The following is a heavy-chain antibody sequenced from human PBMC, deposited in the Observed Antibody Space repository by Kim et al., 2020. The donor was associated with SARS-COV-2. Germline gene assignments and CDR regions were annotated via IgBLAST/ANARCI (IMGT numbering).Heavy chain of an antibody. CDR2: ISWNSVSI. D-gene: IGHD4-4*01. Sequence: GGSLRLSCAASGFTFDDYAMHWVRQAPGKGLEWVSGISWNSVSIGYADSVKGRFTRDNAKNSLYLQMNSLRAEDTALYYCAKESTVITRRAYYYDGMDVWGQGTTVTVS. J-gene: IGHJ6*02. V-gene: IGHV3-9*01. CDR1: GFTFDDYA. CDR3: AKESTVITRRAYYYDGMDV.